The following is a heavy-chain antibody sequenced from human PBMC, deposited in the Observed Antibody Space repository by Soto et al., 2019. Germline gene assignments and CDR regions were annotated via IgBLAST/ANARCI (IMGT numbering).Heavy chain of an antibody. CDR1: GDSISSGYY. CDR3: AREALYCSGGSCYGAQYYYYYYGMDV. D-gene: IGHD2-15*01. Sequence: ASETLSLTCAVSGDSISSGYYWAWIRQPPGKGLEWIGSIYHSGTTYYNPSLKSRLTISVDTSKNQFSLKLSSVTAADTAVYYCAREALYCSGGSCYGAQYYYYYYGMDVWGQGTTVTVSS. V-gene: IGHV4-38-2*02. J-gene: IGHJ6*02. CDR2: IYHSGTT.